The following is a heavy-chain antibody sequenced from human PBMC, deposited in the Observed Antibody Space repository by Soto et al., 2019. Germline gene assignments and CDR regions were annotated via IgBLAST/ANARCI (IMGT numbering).Heavy chain of an antibody. CDR1: GFTFRSYS. CDR3: LKYSGYSRGPVDY. CDR2: IGSSSSTI. V-gene: IGHV3-48*02. D-gene: IGHD5-18*01. J-gene: IGHJ4*02. Sequence: GGSLRLSCAASGFTFRSYSMNWVRQAPGKGLEGVSYIGSSSSTIYCADSVKGRFTISRDNAKNALYLQMNSVRDEDTAVYYFLKYSGYSRGPVDYWGQGSLVTVSS.